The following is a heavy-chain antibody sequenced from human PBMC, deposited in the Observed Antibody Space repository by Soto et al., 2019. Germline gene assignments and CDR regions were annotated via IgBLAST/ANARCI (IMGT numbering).Heavy chain of an antibody. CDR1: GFTFSSYA. CDR3: AKDQVRTLFTVSLYYYYYRMYF. Sequence: GGSLRLSCAASGFTFSSYAMSWIRQAPGKGLEWVSAISGSGGSTYYADSVRGRFTISRENSKNTLYLQMNSLRAEDTAVYYCAKDQVRTLFTVSLYYYYYRMYFWGQGTKVPV. V-gene: IGHV3-23*01. CDR2: ISGSGGST. D-gene: IGHD4-4*01. J-gene: IGHJ6*02.